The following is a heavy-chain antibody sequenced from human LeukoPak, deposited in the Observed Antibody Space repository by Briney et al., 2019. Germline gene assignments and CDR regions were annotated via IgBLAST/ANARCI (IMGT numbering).Heavy chain of an antibody. CDR3: ARDLRSATGTLDY. Sequence: GGSLRLSCAASGFTFSSYAMHWVRQAPGKGLEGVAVISYDGSNKYYADSVKGRFTISRDNSKNTLYLQMNSLRAEDTAVYYCARDLRSATGTLDYWGQGTLVTVSS. CDR2: ISYDGSNK. D-gene: IGHD1-1*01. V-gene: IGHV3-30-3*01. CDR1: GFTFSSYA. J-gene: IGHJ4*02.